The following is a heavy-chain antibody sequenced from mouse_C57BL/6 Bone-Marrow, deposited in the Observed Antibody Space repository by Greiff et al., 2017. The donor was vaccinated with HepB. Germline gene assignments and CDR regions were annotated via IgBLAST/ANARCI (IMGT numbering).Heavy chain of an antibody. D-gene: IGHD2-12*01. CDR1: GYAFSSSW. CDR3: ASCYSDDVWAMDY. Sequence: VHLVESGPELVKPGASVKISCKASGYAFSSSWMNWVKQRPGKGLEWIGRIYPEDGDTNYNGKFKGKATLTADKSSSTAYMQLSSLTSEDSAVYCCASCYSDDVWAMDYWGQGTSVTVSS. J-gene: IGHJ4*01. V-gene: IGHV1-82*01. CDR2: IYPEDGDT.